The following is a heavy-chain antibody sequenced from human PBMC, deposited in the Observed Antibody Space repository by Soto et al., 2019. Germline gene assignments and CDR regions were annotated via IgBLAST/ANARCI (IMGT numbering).Heavy chain of an antibody. CDR3: VLGCSSTSCYDAFEI. V-gene: IGHV4-61*01. J-gene: IGHJ3*02. Sequence: SETLSLTCTVSGGSVSSGSYYWSWIRQPPGKGLEWIGYIYYSGSTNYNPSLKSRVTISVDTSKNQFSLKLSSVTAADTAVYYCVLGCSSTSCYDAFEIWGQGTMVTVSS. CDR2: IYYSGST. CDR1: GGSVSSGSYY. D-gene: IGHD2-2*01.